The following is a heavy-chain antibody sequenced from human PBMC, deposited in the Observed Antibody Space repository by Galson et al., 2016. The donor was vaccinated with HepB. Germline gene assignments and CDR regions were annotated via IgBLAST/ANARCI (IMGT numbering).Heavy chain of an antibody. Sequence: SLRLSCAASGFTFSTQSMNWVRQAPGKGLEWVSYIRSSGTSTYYADSVKGRFTISRDNAKNSLYLQMSSLIAEDTAVYYCARGLDSNDYRDHRFDPWGQGALVTVSS. V-gene: IGHV3-48*03. CDR2: IRSSGTST. CDR1: GFTFSTQS. D-gene: IGHD4-11*01. CDR3: ARGLDSNDYRDHRFDP. J-gene: IGHJ5*02.